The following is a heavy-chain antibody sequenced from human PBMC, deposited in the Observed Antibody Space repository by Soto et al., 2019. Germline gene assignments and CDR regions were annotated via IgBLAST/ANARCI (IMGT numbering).Heavy chain of an antibody. Sequence: GASVKVSCKASGYSFRNYGLSWVRQAPGQGLEWMGRIIPILGIVNYAQKFQGRVTIIADKSTSTAYMELSSLRSDDTAVYYCARGSYCGSYSLCNDYGMDVWGQGTTVTVSS. CDR1: GYSFRNYG. CDR3: ARGSYCGSYSLCNDYGMDV. V-gene: IGHV1-69*04. CDR2: IIPILGIV. D-gene: IGHD1-26*01. J-gene: IGHJ6*02.